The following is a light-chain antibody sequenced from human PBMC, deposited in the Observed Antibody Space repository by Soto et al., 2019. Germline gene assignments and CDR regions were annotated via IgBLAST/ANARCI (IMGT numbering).Light chain of an antibody. CDR2: TAS. Sequence: DIQMTQSPSSLSASVGDRVTITCRASQSISSYLNWYQQKPGKAPKLLISTASSLQSGVPSRFSGSGSGTEFTLTISSLQPEDFATYYCQQANSFPVTFGGGTKVDIK. CDR1: QSISSY. CDR3: QQANSFPVT. V-gene: IGKV1-39*01. J-gene: IGKJ4*01.